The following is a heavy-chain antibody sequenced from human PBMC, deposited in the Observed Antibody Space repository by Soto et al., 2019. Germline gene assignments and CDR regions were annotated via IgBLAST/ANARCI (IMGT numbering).Heavy chain of an antibody. CDR1: GGTFSSYT. J-gene: IGHJ4*02. CDR2: IIPILGIA. Sequence: GASVKVSCKASGGTFSSYTISWVRQAPGQGLEWMGRIIPILGIANYAQKFQGRVTITADKSTSTAYMELSSLRSEDTAVYYCAILSGSTIPRIYYFDYWGKGTLVTVPS. CDR3: AILSGSTIPRIYYFDY. V-gene: IGHV1-69*02. D-gene: IGHD6-19*01.